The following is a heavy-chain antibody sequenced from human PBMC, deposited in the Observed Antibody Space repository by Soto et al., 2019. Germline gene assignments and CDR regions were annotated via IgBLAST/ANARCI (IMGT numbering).Heavy chain of an antibody. V-gene: IGHV5-51*01. CDR1: GYSFTSYW. J-gene: IGHJ1*01. D-gene: IGHD3-16*02. CDR3: ARIGLGELSLYREGVEYFQH. CDR2: IYPGDSDT. Sequence: EVQLVQSGAEVKKPGESLKISCKGSGYSFTSYWIGWVRQMPGKGLEWMGIIYPGDSDTRYSPSFQGQVTISADKSISTAYLQWSSLKASDTAMYYCARIGLGELSLYREGVEYFQHWGQGTLVTVSS.